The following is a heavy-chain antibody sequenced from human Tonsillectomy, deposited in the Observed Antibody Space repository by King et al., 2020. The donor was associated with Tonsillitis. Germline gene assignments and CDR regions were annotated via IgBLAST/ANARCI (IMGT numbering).Heavy chain of an antibody. CDR2: ISSGGTA. V-gene: IGHV3-23*04. CDR1: VFTFSSYS. Sequence: VQLVESGGGLVQPGEYLRLSCAASVFTFSSYSMSWVRQAPGKGLEWVSAISSGGTAYYTDSVKGRFTISRDNSKNTLYLQMNSLRAEDTAVYYCAKGGRDIDHWGQGTLVTVSS. D-gene: IGHD1-26*01. J-gene: IGHJ5*02. CDR3: AKGGRDIDH.